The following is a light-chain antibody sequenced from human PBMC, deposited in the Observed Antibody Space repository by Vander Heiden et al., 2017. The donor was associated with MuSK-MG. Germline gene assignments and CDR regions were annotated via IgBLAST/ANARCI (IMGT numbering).Light chain of an antibody. V-gene: IGLV1-40*01. CDR2: GNS. CDR1: SSNIGAGYD. Sequence: QSVLTQPPSVSWAPGQRVTISCTGSSSNIGAGYDVHWYQQLPGTDHKLRSYGNSNRPSGVPDRFSGSKSGTSDYLAITGLQAEDEADYYGQSYDSSLSALDGCGTGTKVTVL. CDR3: QSYDSSLSALDG. J-gene: IGLJ1*01.